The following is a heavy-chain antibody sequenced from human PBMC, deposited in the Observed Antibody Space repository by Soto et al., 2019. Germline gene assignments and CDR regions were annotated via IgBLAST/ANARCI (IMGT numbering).Heavy chain of an antibody. CDR1: GGSISSSNW. D-gene: IGHD3-22*01. CDR3: ARATYYYDSSGPQGYIFYFDY. V-gene: IGHV4-4*02. J-gene: IGHJ4*02. CDR2: IYHSGST. Sequence: QVQLQESGPGLVKPSGTLSLTCAVSGGSISSSNWWSWVRQPPGKGLEWIGEIYHSGSTNYNPSLKSRVTISVDKSKNQFSLKLSSVTAADTAVYYCARATYYYDSSGPQGYIFYFDYWGQGTLVTVSS.